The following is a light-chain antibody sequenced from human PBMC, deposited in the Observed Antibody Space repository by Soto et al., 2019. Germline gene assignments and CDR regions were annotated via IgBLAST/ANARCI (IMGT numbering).Light chain of an antibody. Sequence: QSVLTQPPSVSAAPGQKVTISCSGNSSNIGNNYVSWYQQLPGTAPKLLFYDNNRRPSGIPDRFSGSKSGTSATLGISGLQTGDEADYYCATWDSTPSAYVFGTGTKVTVL. J-gene: IGLJ1*01. V-gene: IGLV1-51*01. CDR1: SSNIGNNY. CDR2: DNN. CDR3: ATWDSTPSAYV.